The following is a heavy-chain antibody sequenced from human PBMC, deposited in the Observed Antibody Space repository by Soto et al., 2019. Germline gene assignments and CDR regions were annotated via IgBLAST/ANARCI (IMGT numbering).Heavy chain of an antibody. Sequence: PSETLSLTCAVYGGSFSGYYWSWIRQPPGKGLEWIGEINHSGSTNYNPSLKSRVTISVDTSKNQFSLKLSSVTAADTAVYYCATSTYYDFWSGYLGFDPWGQGTLVTVS. CDR1: GGSFSGYY. D-gene: IGHD3-3*01. V-gene: IGHV4-34*01. CDR2: INHSGST. CDR3: ATSTYYDFWSGYLGFDP. J-gene: IGHJ5*02.